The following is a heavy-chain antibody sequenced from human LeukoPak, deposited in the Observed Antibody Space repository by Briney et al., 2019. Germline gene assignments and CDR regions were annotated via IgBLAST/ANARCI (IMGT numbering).Heavy chain of an antibody. Sequence: GGSLRLSCAPSAFTFTDYAMRWVSQAPGKGLEWVALISHDGNNKYHADSVKGPFTTSRDDSKNMLYLQMNSLRAEDTALDYCGKDRSHRVTLPLWGQGTLVTVSS. D-gene: IGHD2-21*02. V-gene: IGHV3-30*18. CDR3: GKDRSHRVTLPL. CDR2: ISHDGNNK. CDR1: AFTFTDYA. J-gene: IGHJ4*02.